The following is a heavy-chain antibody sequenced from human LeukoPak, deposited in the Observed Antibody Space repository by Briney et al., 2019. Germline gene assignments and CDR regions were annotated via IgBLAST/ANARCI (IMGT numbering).Heavy chain of an antibody. CDR3: ARDPAVVGRYYYYYYMDV. CDR1: GGPISSSSYY. CDR2: IYYSGST. J-gene: IGHJ6*03. Sequence: SETLSLTCTVSGGPISSSSYYWGWIRQPPGKGLEWIGSIYYSGSTYYNPSLKSRVTISVDTSKNQFSLKLSSVTAADTAVYYCARDPAVVGRYYYYYYMDVWGKGTTVTVSS. V-gene: IGHV4-39*07. D-gene: IGHD2-15*01.